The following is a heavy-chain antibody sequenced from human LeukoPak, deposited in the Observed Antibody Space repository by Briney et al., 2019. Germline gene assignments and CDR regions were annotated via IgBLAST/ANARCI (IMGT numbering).Heavy chain of an antibody. V-gene: IGHV4-59*01. J-gene: IGHJ4*02. D-gene: IGHD5-24*01. CDR3: ARVGPTKMATVYYFDY. Sequence: SETLSLTWTVSGGSISSYYWSWIRQPPGKGLEWIGYIYYSGSTNYNPSLKSRVTISVDTSKNQFSLKLSSVTAADTAVYYCARVGPTKMATVYYFDYWGQGTLVTVSS. CDR2: IYYSGST. CDR1: GGSISSYY.